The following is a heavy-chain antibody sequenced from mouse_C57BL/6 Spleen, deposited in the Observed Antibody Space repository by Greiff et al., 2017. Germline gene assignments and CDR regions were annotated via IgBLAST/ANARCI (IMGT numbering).Heavy chain of an antibody. Sequence: EVKLMESGGGLVKPGGSLKLSCAASGFTFSDYGMHWVRQAPEKGLEWVAYISSGSSTIYYADTVKGRFTISRDNAKNTLFLQMTSLRSEDTAMYYCAIPPDPYYSYWYFGVWGTGTTVTVSS. V-gene: IGHV5-17*01. J-gene: IGHJ1*03. CDR1: GFTFSDYG. D-gene: IGHD2-12*01. CDR3: AIPPDPYYSYWYFGV. CDR2: ISSGSSTI.